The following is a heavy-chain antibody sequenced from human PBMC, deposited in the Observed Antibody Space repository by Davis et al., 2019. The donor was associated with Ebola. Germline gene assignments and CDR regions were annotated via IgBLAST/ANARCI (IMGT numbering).Heavy chain of an antibody. J-gene: IGHJ5*02. CDR2: IGASSTAI. CDR1: GFSFSNSH. D-gene: IGHD1-26*01. CDR3: ARDMWVPSPAPDWFDP. Sequence: PGGSLRLSCAASGFSFSNSHMNWIRQVPGKGLEWPAYIGASSTAIHYADSVRGRFTVSRDNARNLMYLQMDGLGDGDTAIYHCARDMWVPSPAPDWFDPWGPGTLVTVSS. V-gene: IGHV3-48*02.